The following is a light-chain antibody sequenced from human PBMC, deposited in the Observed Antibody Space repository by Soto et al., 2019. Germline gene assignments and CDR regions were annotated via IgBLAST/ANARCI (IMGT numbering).Light chain of an antibody. CDR3: SSYAGSNNWI. CDR2: EVS. J-gene: IGLJ1*01. CDR1: SSDVGGYNY. V-gene: IGLV2-8*01. Sequence: QYALTQPPSASGSPGQSVTISCTGTSSDVGGYNYVSWYQQHPGKAPNLMIYEVSTRPGGVPDRCSGSKTGNPAAPTASGLPDEEEADYYCSSYAGSNNWIFGTGTKLTVL.